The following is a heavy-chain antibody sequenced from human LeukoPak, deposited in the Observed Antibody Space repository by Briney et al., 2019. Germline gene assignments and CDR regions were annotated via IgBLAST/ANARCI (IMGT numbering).Heavy chain of an antibody. D-gene: IGHD3-3*01. J-gene: IGHJ5*02. V-gene: IGHV4-59*12. CDR3: VRDLKRNYDFWSGESNWFDP. CDR1: GGSISSYY. CDR2: IYYSGST. Sequence: SETLSLTCTVSGGSISSYYWSWIRQPPGKGLEWIGYIYYSGSTNYNPSLKSRVTMSVDTSKNQFSLKLSSVTAADTAVYYCVRDLKRNYDFWSGESNWFDPWGQGALVTVSS.